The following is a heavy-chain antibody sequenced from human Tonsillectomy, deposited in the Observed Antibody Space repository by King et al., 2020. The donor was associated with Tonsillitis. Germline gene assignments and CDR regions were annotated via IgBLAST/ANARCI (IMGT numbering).Heavy chain of an antibody. J-gene: IGHJ5*01. CDR3: ATSGGVRTRWFDS. Sequence: QLQESGPGLVKPSETLSLTCTVSGGSISSSSYYWGWIRQPPGKGLEWIGSIYYSGSTYYNPSLKSRVTISVDTPKNQFSLKLSSVTAADTAVYYCATSGGVRTRWFDSWGQGTLVTVSS. CDR1: GGSISSSSYY. V-gene: IGHV4-39*07. D-gene: IGHD6-25*01. CDR2: IYYSGST.